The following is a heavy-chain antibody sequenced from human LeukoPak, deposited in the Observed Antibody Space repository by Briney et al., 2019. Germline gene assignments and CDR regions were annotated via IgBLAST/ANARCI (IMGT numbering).Heavy chain of an antibody. CDR3: ARGGGWGSGCALDY. Sequence: SETLSLTCTVSGGSISSYYWSWIRQPPGKGLEWIGYIYYSGSTNYNPSLKSRVTLSVDTSKNQFSLKLSSVTAADTAVYYCARGGGWGSGCALDYWGQGTLVTVSS. J-gene: IGHJ4*02. CDR1: GGSISSYY. CDR2: IYYSGST. V-gene: IGHV4-59*01. D-gene: IGHD3-22*01.